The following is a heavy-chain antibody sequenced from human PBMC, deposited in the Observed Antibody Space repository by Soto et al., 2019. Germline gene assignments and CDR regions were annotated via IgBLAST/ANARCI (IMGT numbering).Heavy chain of an antibody. CDR3: TRRHCTGGGCYSDFDY. CDR1: GFTLSGFD. J-gene: IGHJ4*02. D-gene: IGHD2-15*01. Sequence: EVQLVESGGGLVQPGGSLKLSCSASGFTLSGFDLHWVRQASGEGLEWVGRIKTKSENYPTGVAASVKGRFTISRDDSKNTAYLEMNSLKTEDTAVYYCTRRHCTGGGCYSDFDYWGQGTLVTVSS. V-gene: IGHV3-73*01. CDR2: IKTKSENYPT.